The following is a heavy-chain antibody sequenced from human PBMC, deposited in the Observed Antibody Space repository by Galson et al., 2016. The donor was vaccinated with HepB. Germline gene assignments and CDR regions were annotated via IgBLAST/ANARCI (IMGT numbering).Heavy chain of an antibody. D-gene: IGHD3-9*01. V-gene: IGHV4-34*01. CDR1: GGSFSDYY. CDR2: INHRGST. J-gene: IGHJ4*02. CDR3: ARGEMYYDILTGYFGASHFDS. Sequence: ETLSLTCAVYGGSFSDYYWNWIRQSPGKGLEWLGEINHRGSTSSNPALKSPITISVDTSKNQFSLKLSSVTAADTAVYYCARGEMYYDILTGYFGASHFDSWGQGTLVTVSS.